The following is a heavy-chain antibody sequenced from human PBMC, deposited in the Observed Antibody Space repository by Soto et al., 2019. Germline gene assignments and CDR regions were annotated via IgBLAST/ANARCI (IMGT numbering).Heavy chain of an antibody. V-gene: IGHV1-3*01. D-gene: IGHD2-2*01. CDR3: ARDDIVVVPAAISSWFDP. CDR1: GYTFTSYA. Sequence: GASVKVSCKASGYTFTSYAMHWVRQAPGQRLEWMGWINAGNGNTKYSQKFQGRVTITRDTSASTAYMELSSLRSEDTAVYYCARDDIVVVPAAISSWFDPWGQGTLVTSPQ. CDR2: INAGNGNT. J-gene: IGHJ5*02.